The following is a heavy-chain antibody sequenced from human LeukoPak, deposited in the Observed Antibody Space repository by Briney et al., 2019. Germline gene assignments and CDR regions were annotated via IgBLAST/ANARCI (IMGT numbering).Heavy chain of an antibody. CDR2: IYYSGST. J-gene: IGHJ4*02. V-gene: IGHV4-39*01. CDR1: GGSISSGGYY. D-gene: IGHD3-22*01. Sequence: SQTLSLTCTVSGGSISSGGYYWSWIRQPPGKGLEWIGSIYYSGSTYYNPSLKSRVTISVDTSKNQFSLKLSSVTAADTAVYYCARHLIVVAPEYFDYWGQGTLVTVSS. CDR3: ARHLIVVAPEYFDY.